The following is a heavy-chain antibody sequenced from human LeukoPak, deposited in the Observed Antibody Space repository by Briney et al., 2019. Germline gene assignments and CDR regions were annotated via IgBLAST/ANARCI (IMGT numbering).Heavy chain of an antibody. J-gene: IGHJ4*02. D-gene: IGHD3-22*01. CDR3: ARDEPTYYYDTSGYYYDY. CDR2: IKQDGSEK. V-gene: IGHV3-7*01. Sequence: QAGGSLRLPCAASGFTFSSYWMSWVRQAPGKGLEWVANIKQDGSEKFYVDSVKGRFTISRDNAKNSLYLQMNSLRAEDTAVYYCARDEPTYYYDTSGYYYDYWGQGTLVTVSS. CDR1: GFTFSSYW.